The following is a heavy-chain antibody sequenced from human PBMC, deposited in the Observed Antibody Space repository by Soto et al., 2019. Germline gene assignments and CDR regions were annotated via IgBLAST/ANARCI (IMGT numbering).Heavy chain of an antibody. CDR1: GYTPTNYD. D-gene: IGHD3-16*01. J-gene: IGHJ4*02. V-gene: IGHV1-18*01. CDR2: ISAYNGNT. CDR3: ARGLYRRGTSYAFDN. Sequence: QVPLVQSGPEVKKPGASVKVSCKTSGYTPTNYDISWVRQAPGQGLEYMGWISAYNGNTNYARKLQDRVTLTTDTSTRTAYMERRSLQSDDTAIYYCARGLYRRGTSYAFDNWGQGNLVTVSS.